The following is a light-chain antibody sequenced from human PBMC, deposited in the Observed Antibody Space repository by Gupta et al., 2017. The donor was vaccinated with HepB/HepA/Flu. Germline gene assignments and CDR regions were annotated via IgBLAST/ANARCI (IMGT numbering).Light chain of an antibody. Sequence: DIVITHSPRSLPVPPGAPPSISYRSSQSLLESNGYTYLDWYLQRPGQPPQLLIYLGSKQASGVPDRFSGGGSGTYYTLKIIRVEATDVGVYYCMQYLQHPRTFGQGTKLEIK. J-gene: IGKJ2*01. CDR3: MQYLQHPRT. CDR1: QSLLESNGYTY. V-gene: IGKV2-28*01. CDR2: LGS.